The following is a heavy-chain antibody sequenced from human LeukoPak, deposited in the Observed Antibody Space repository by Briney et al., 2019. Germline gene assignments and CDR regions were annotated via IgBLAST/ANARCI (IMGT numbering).Heavy chain of an antibody. V-gene: IGHV3-53*01. CDR1: GFTVSSIY. CDR2: IYSGGTT. J-gene: IGHJ4*02. Sequence: GGPLRLSCAASGFTVSSIYMNWVRQAPGKGLEWVSVIYSGGTTYYADSVKGRFTISRDNSKNTLYLQMNSLRAEDTAVYYCARASSIGAAGLFDYWGQGTLVTVSS. CDR3: ARASSIGAAGLFDY. D-gene: IGHD6-13*01.